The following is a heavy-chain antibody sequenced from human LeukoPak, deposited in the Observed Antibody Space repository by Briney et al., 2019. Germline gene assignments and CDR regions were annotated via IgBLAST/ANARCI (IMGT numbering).Heavy chain of an antibody. CDR1: GFTFRSYS. CDR3: ARTAGTSDY. J-gene: IGHJ4*02. D-gene: IGHD1-1*01. V-gene: IGHV3-21*01. CDR2: ISSSSATYI. Sequence: PGGSLRLSCAASGFTFRSYSMSWVRQAPGKGLERVSSISSSSATYIYYADSVKGRFTISRDNAKNSLYLQMNSLRVEDTAVYYCARTAGTSDYWGQGTLVTVSS.